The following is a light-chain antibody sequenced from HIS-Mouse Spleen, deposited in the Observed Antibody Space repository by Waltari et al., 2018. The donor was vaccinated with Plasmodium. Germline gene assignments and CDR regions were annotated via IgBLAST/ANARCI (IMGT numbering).Light chain of an antibody. CDR3: LQHNSYPMYT. CDR1: QGMSNY. J-gene: IGKJ2*01. CDR2: AAS. V-gene: IGKV1-17*03. Sequence: DIKMSQSLSAMSPSVGASVTVTCRASQGMSNYLAWFQQKPGKVPKRLIYAASSLQSGVPSRFSGSGSGTEFTLTLSSLQPEDFATYYCLQHNSYPMYTFGQGTKLEIK.